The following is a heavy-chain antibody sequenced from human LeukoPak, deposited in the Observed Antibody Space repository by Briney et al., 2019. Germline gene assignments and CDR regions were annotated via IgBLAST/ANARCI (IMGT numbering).Heavy chain of an antibody. CDR3: AKIGRAPDY. V-gene: IGHV3-21*01. Sequence: GGSLRLSCAASGFTFSTYGMHWVRQAPGKGLEWVSSISRSSTYLYYADSVKGRFTISRDDAKNSLYLQMNSLRAEDTAIYYCAKIGRAPDYWGQGTLVTVSS. CDR2: ISRSSTYL. CDR1: GFTFSTYG. J-gene: IGHJ4*02.